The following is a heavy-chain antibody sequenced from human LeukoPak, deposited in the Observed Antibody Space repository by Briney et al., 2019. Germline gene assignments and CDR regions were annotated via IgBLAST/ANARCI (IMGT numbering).Heavy chain of an antibody. CDR2: IIPILGIA. CDR3: ARDTKDLGFDP. V-gene: IGHV1-69*04. J-gene: IGHJ5*02. Sequence: SVKVSCKAPGGTFSSYTISWVRQAPGQGLEWMGRIIPILGIANYAQKFQGRVTITADKSTSTAYMELSSLRSEDTAVYYCARDTKDLGFDPWGQGTLVTVSS. D-gene: IGHD3-3*01. CDR1: GGTFSSYT.